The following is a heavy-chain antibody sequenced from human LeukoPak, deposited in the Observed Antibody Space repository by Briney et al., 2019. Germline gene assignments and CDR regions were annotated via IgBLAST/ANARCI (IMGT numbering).Heavy chain of an antibody. Sequence: GGSLRLSCAVSGFTFSRCSMNWVRQAPGKGLEWVSYISRSSSTIHYADSVKGRFTISRDNAKSSLFLQMNSLRAEDTAVYYCARDGGATMVRGVATYDSWGQGTLVTVSS. CDR3: ARDGGATMVRGVATYDS. CDR2: ISRSSSTI. V-gene: IGHV3-48*04. D-gene: IGHD3-10*01. J-gene: IGHJ4*02. CDR1: GFTFSRCS.